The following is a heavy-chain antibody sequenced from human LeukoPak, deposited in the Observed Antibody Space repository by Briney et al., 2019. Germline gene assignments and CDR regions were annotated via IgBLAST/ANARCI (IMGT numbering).Heavy chain of an antibody. CDR3: AHIAARPGKDDY. V-gene: IGHV4-34*01. CDR2: INHRGST. J-gene: IGHJ4*02. Sequence: SETLSLTCAVSGGSFSGYYWSWIRQPPGKGLEWIGEINHRGSTNYNPSLKSRVTISVDTSKNQFSLKLSSVTAADTAVYYCAHIAARPGKDDYWGQGTRVTVSS. CDR1: GGSFSGYY. D-gene: IGHD6-6*01.